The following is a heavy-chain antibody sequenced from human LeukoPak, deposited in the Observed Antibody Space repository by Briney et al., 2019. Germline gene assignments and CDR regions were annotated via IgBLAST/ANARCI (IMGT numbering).Heavy chain of an antibody. CDR2: IIDSGIST. J-gene: IGHJ4*02. Sequence: GGSLRLSCAASGFIFKSYAMAWVRQAPEKGLEWVSSIIDSGISTYYADSVKGRFTISRDNSKNTLYLQMNSLRAEDTAVYYRAKGSRGNYDYWGQGTLVTVSS. CDR1: GFIFKSYA. D-gene: IGHD1-26*01. V-gene: IGHV3-23*01. CDR3: AKGSRGNYDY.